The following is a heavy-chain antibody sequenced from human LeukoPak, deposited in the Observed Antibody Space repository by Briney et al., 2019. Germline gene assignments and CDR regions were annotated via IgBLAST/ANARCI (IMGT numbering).Heavy chain of an antibody. Sequence: ASVKVSCKASGYTFTGYYMHWVRQAPGQGLEWMGWINPNSGGTNYAQKFQGRVTMTRDTSISTAYMELSRLRSDDTAVYYCARDREDSSGWAARVGFDYWGQGTLVTVSS. CDR3: ARDREDSSGWAARVGFDY. J-gene: IGHJ4*02. D-gene: IGHD3-22*01. CDR2: INPNSGGT. CDR1: GYTFTGYY. V-gene: IGHV1-2*02.